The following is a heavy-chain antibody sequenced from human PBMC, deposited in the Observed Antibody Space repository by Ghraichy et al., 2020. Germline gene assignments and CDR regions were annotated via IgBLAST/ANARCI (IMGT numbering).Heavy chain of an antibody. Sequence: GESMNISCAASGFTFSSYSMNWVRQAPGKGLEWVSSISSSSSYIYYADSVKGRFTISRDNAKNSLYLQMNSLRAEDTAVYYCARDSSQWELLTRQAARVYYGMDVWGQGTTVTVSS. D-gene: IGHD1-26*01. CDR3: ARDSSQWELLTRQAARVYYGMDV. V-gene: IGHV3-21*01. CDR1: GFTFSSYS. CDR2: ISSSSSYI. J-gene: IGHJ6*02.